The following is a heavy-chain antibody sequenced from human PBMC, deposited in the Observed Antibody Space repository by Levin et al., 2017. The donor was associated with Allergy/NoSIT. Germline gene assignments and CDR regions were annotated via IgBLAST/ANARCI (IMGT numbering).Heavy chain of an antibody. CDR3: AKGADGIAMANMFEY. J-gene: IGHJ4*02. Sequence: QRGESLKISCAASGFTFDDYAMHWVRQVPGKGLEWVSSISWNSGGLDYADSVKGRFTISRDSARNSLYLQMNSLRAEDTALYYCAKGADGIAMANMFEYWGQGTLVTVSS. CDR2: ISWNSGGL. V-gene: IGHV3-9*01. CDR1: GFTFDDYA. D-gene: IGHD6-19*01.